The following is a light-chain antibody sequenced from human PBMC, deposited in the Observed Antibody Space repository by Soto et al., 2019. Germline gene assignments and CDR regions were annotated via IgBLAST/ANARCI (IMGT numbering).Light chain of an antibody. CDR2: EDN. V-gene: IGLV6-57*01. Sequence: NFMLTQPHSVSESPGKTVTISCTRSSGSIASNYVQWYQQRPGSSPTTLIYEDNQRPSGVPDRFSGSIDSSSNSASLTISGLKTEDEADYYCQSYDSSNYVFGTGTKLTVL. J-gene: IGLJ1*01. CDR1: SGSIASNY. CDR3: QSYDSSNYV.